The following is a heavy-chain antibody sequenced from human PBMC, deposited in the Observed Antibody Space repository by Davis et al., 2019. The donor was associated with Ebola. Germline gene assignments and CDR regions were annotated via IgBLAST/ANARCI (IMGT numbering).Heavy chain of an antibody. V-gene: IGHV4-61*01. CDR1: GGSVSSGSYY. D-gene: IGHD3-16*02. CDR2: IYYSGST. Sequence: SETLSLTCTVSGGSVSSGSYYWSWIRQPPGKGLEWIGYIYYSGSTKYNPFLKSRVTISVDTSKNQFSLKLSSVTAADTAVYYCARVLLPMITFGGVIASYGMDVWGQGTTVTVSS. CDR3: ARVLLPMITFGGVIASYGMDV. J-gene: IGHJ6*02.